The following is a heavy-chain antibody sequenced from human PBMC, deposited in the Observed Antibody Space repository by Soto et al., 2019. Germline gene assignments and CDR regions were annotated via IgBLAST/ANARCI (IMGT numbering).Heavy chain of an antibody. V-gene: IGHV3-48*02. CDR2: ISSGSNTI. D-gene: IGHD2-2*01. Sequence: GGSLRLSCAASGFTFSSYSMNWVRQAPGKGLEWVSYISSGSNTIYYADSVKGRFTISRDNAKNSLYLQMNSLRDEDTAVYYCARDILRYCSSTSCYSYYFDYWGQGTLVTVSS. CDR3: ARDILRYCSSTSCYSYYFDY. J-gene: IGHJ4*02. CDR1: GFTFSSYS.